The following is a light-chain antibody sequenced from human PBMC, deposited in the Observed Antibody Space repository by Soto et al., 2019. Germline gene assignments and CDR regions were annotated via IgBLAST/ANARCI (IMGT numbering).Light chain of an antibody. Sequence: EVVMTQSPPTLSVSPGERATLSCRASQSVSSNLAWYQQTPGQAPRLLIYGASTRATGIPARFSGSGSGTEFTLTISTLQSEDFAVYYCQQYNTWPRTFGQGTKVDVK. J-gene: IGKJ1*01. CDR3: QQYNTWPRT. CDR1: QSVSSN. V-gene: IGKV3-15*01. CDR2: GAS.